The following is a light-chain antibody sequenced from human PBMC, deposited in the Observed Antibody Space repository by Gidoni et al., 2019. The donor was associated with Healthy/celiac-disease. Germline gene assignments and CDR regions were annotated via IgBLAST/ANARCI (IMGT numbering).Light chain of an antibody. Sequence: EIVLTQSTGTLSLSTGERATLSCRASQSVSSSYLAWYQQKPGQAPRLLIYGASRRATGLPDRFSGSGSGTDFTLTISSLEPEDFAVYYFQQYGSSPLTFGGXTKVEIK. J-gene: IGKJ4*01. CDR3: QQYGSSPLT. CDR2: GAS. CDR1: QSVSSSY. V-gene: IGKV3-20*01.